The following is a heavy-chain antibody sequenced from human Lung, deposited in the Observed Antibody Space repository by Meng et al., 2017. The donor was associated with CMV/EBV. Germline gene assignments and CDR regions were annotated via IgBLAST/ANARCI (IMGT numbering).Heavy chain of an antibody. J-gene: IGHJ3*02. CDR3: ARDSYYQDAFDI. D-gene: IGHD3-10*01. CDR2: TNNDGSST. V-gene: IGHV3-74*01. CDR1: GFTFGFYW. Sequence: GGSXRLXCAASGFTFGFYWMHWVRQAPGKGLVWVSRTNNDGSSTNYADSVKGRFTISRDNAKNMLYLQMNSLRAEDTAVYYCARDSYYQDAFDIWGQGTLVTVSS.